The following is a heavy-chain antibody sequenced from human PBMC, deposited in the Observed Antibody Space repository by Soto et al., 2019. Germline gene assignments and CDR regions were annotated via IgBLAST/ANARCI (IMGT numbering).Heavy chain of an antibody. CDR3: ARDGYGSGVDY. D-gene: IGHD6-25*01. CDR1: GFTFSRHS. Sequence: EVQLVESGGGLVEPGGSLRLSCAASGFTFSRHSLNWVRQAPGKGLEWVSSISTTSSYIYYADSVKGRFTISRDNAKNSLYLQMDSLRAEDTAVYYCARDGYGSGVDYWGQGTLVTVSS. CDR2: ISTTSSYI. V-gene: IGHV3-21*01. J-gene: IGHJ4*02.